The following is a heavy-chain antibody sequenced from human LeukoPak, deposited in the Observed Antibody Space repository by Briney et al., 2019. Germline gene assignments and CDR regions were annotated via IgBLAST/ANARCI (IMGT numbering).Heavy chain of an antibody. J-gene: IGHJ6*03. D-gene: IGHD3-3*01. CDR1: GFTLDDYA. CDR3: TKDISYDFWSGYRYMGV. V-gene: IGHV3-9*01. CDR2: INWNSGNI. Sequence: PGGSLRLSCAVSGFTLDDYAMHWVRQAPGKGLEWVSSINWNSGNIGYADSVKGRFTISRDNAKNSLYLQMNSLRAEDTALYYCTKDISYDFWSGYRYMGVWGKGTTVTVSS.